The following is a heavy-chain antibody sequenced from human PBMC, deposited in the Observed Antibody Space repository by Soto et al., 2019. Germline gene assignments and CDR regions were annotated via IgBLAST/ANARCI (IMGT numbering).Heavy chain of an antibody. J-gene: IGHJ4*02. D-gene: IGHD1-26*01. CDR2: IIPIFGTA. Sequence: ASVKVSCKASGYTFTSYGISWVRQAPGQGLEWMGGIIPIFGTANYAQKFQGRVTITADESTSTAYMELSSLRSEDTAVYYCARELPYFDYWGQGTLVTVSS. CDR3: ARELPYFDY. V-gene: IGHV1-69*13. CDR1: GYTFTSYG.